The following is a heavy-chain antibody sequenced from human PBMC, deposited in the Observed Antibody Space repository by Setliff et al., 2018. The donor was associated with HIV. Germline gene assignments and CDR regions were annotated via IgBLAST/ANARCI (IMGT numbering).Heavy chain of an antibody. D-gene: IGHD3-10*01. Sequence: SVKVSCKAYAGTFNNYAISWVRQAPGKGLEWVGVIVPLVGFKKYAQKFQGRATITTDASTTTVYLQMNSLRAEDTAVYYCAKESGGLLWFGELWGQGTLVTVSS. CDR1: AGTFNNYA. J-gene: IGHJ4*02. CDR2: IVPLVGFK. V-gene: IGHV1-69*05. CDR3: AKESGGLLWFGEL.